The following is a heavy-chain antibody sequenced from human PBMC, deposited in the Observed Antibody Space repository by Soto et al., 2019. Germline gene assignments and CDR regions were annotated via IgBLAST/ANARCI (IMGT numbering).Heavy chain of an antibody. CDR3: TRSYYESSGYYVY. CDR2: IRGETNGGTA. J-gene: IGHJ4*02. CDR1: GFNFANYA. Sequence: EGRLVESGGGLAESGRSLRLSCTGSGFNFANYALTWVRQAPGKGLEWVGFIRGETNGGTADYAASLKGRITISRDDSKSIAYLEINSLQTEDTAVYYCTRSYYESSGYYVYWGQGTLVTVSS. V-gene: IGHV3-49*04. D-gene: IGHD3-22*01.